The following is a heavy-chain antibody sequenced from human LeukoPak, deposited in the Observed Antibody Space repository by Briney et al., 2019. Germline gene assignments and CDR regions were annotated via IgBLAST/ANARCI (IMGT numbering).Heavy chain of an antibody. D-gene: IGHD1-1*01. V-gene: IGHV3-7*01. CDR3: AQLKVDY. CDR2: IKQDGSEK. Sequence: GGSLRLSCAASGFIFSNYWMNWVRQAPGKGLEWVANIKQDGSEKYYVDSVKGRFTISRDNAMNSLYLQINSLRPEDTAVYYCAQLKVDYWGQGALVTVSS. J-gene: IGHJ4*02. CDR1: GFIFSNYW.